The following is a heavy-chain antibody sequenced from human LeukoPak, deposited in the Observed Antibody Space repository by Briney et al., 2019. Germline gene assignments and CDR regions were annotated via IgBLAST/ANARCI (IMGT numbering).Heavy chain of an antibody. CDR2: INPNSGGT. CDR1: GYTFTGYY. V-gene: IGHV1-2*02. J-gene: IGHJ5*02. CDR3: ARDPTRGAVADNWFDP. D-gene: IGHD6-19*01. Sequence: ASVKVSCKASGYTFTGYYMHWVRQAPGQGLEWMGWINPNSGGTHYAQKFQGRVTMTRDTSISTAYMELSRLRSDDTAVYYCARDPTRGAVADNWFDPWGQGTLVTASS.